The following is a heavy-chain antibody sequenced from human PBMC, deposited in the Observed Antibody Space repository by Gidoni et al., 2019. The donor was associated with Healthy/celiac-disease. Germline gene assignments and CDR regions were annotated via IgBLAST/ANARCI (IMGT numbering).Heavy chain of an antibody. CDR3: AKDKLGYCSGGSCYSLDY. J-gene: IGHJ4*02. D-gene: IGHD2-15*01. CDR2: ISYDGSNK. Sequence: QVQLVESGGGVVQPGRSLRLSCAASGFTFSSYGMHWVRQAPGKGLEWVAVISYDGSNKYYADSVKGRFTISRDNSKNTLYLQMNSLRAEDTAVYYCAKDKLGYCSGGSCYSLDYWGQGTLVTVSS. CDR1: GFTFSSYG. V-gene: IGHV3-30*18.